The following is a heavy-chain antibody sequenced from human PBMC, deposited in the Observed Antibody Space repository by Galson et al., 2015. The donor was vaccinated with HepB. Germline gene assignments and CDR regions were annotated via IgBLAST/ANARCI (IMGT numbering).Heavy chain of an antibody. V-gene: IGHV3-49*03. Sequence: SLRLSCTASGFTFGDYAMSWFRQAPGKGLEWVGFIRSKAYGGTTEYAASVKGRFTISRDDSKSIAYLQMNSLKTEDTAVYYCTRASFMITFGGVIVRPFDYWGQGTLVTVSS. CDR1: GFTFGDYA. J-gene: IGHJ4*02. D-gene: IGHD3-16*02. CDR3: TRASFMITFGGVIVRPFDY. CDR2: IRSKAYGGTT.